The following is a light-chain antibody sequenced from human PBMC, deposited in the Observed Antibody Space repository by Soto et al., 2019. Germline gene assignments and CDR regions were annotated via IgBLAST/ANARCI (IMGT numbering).Light chain of an antibody. CDR2: DVS. Sequence: ALTQPASVSGSPGQSITISCTGTSSDVGGYNYVSWYQHHPGKAPKLMIYDVSNRPSGVSNRFSGSKSGNTASLTISGLQAEDEADYYCSSFTSSSTLVVFGGGTKLTVL. CDR3: SSFTSSSTLVV. V-gene: IGLV2-14*03. J-gene: IGLJ2*01. CDR1: SSDVGGYNY.